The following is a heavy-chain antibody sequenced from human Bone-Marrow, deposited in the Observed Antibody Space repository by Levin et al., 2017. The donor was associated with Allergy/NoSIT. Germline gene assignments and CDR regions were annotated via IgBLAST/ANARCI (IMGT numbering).Heavy chain of an antibody. CDR1: GFTFSDYW. CDR2: IKQDGGQK. J-gene: IGHJ6*03. CDR3: ARGARGIPYCSSGNCYDGSDYYYIDV. Sequence: GGSLRLSCAASGFTFSDYWMTWVRQAPGKGLEWVANIKQDGGQKYYVDSVKGRFTICRDNAKNSLCLEMSSLGAEDTAVYFCARGARGIPYCSSGNCYDGSDYYYIDVWGKGTTVTVSS. V-gene: IGHV3-7*04. D-gene: IGHD2-15*01.